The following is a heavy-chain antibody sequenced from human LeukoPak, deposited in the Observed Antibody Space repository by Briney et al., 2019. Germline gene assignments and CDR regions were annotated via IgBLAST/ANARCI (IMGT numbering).Heavy chain of an antibody. CDR1: GGSISSGDYY. V-gene: IGHV4-30-4*01. J-gene: IGHJ5*02. Sequence: SETLSLTCTVSGGSISSGDYYWSWIRQPPGTGLEWIGYIYYSGSTYYNPSLKSRVTISVDTSKNQFSLKLSSVTAADTAVYYCARDSSTSVNWFDPWGQGTLVTVSS. CDR3: ARDSSTSVNWFDP. CDR2: IYYSGST. D-gene: IGHD2-2*01.